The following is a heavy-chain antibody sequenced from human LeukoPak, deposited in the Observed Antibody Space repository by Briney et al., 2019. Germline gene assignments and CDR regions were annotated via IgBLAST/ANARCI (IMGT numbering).Heavy chain of an antibody. CDR3: ARGNDYGDHVGIYFDY. Sequence: GGSLRLSCAASGFTFSSYWMSWVRQAPGKGLEWVANIKQDESEKYYVDPVKGRFSITRDNAKNSMYLQINSLRAEDAAVYHCARGNDYGDHVGIYFDYWGQGTLVTVSS. J-gene: IGHJ4*02. CDR2: IKQDESEK. V-gene: IGHV3-7*03. D-gene: IGHD4-17*01. CDR1: GFTFSSYW.